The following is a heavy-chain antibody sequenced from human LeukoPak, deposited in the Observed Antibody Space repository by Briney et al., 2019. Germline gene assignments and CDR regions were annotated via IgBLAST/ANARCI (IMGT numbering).Heavy chain of an antibody. CDR2: IWYDGSNK. V-gene: IGHV3-33*01. Sequence: GVSLRLSCAASGFTFSSYGMHWVRQAPGKGLEWVAVIWYDGSNKYYADSVKGRFTISRDNSKDTLYLQMNSLRAEDTAVYYCARDTPYLGYCSGGSCSPFDYWGQGTLVTVSS. D-gene: IGHD2-15*01. CDR3: ARDTPYLGYCSGGSCSPFDY. CDR1: GFTFSSYG. J-gene: IGHJ4*02.